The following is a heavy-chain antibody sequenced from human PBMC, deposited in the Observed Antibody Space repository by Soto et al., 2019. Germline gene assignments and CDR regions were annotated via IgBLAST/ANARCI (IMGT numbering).Heavy chain of an antibody. J-gene: IGHJ6*02. Sequence: GGSLRLSCAASGFTFSTYPMSWVRQAPGKGLEWVSGISGSGISTYYADSVKGRFTISRDNSKNTVFLQMNSLRDEDTAVYYCVKPPVITASYYYYDMDVWGQGTTVTVSS. CDR3: VKPPVITASYYYYDMDV. V-gene: IGHV3-23*01. CDR2: ISGSGIST. D-gene: IGHD4-4*01. CDR1: GFTFSTYP.